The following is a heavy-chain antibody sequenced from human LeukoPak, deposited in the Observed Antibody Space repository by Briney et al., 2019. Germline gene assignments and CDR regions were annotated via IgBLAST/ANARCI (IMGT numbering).Heavy chain of an antibody. J-gene: IGHJ4*02. V-gene: IGHV4-34*01. D-gene: IGHD2-2*01. CDR2: INHSGST. CDR3: ARHPYRRKYCSSTSCLSGPFDY. Sequence: SETLSLTCAVYGGSFSGYYWSWIRQPPGKGLEWIGEINHSGSTNYNPSLKSRVTISVDTSKNQFSLKLSSVTAADTAVYYCARHPYRRKYCSSTSCLSGPFDYWGQGTLVTVSS. CDR1: GGSFSGYY.